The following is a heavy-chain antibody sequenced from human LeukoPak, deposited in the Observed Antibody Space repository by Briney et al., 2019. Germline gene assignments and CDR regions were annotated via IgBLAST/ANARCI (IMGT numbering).Heavy chain of an antibody. CDR1: GSSFSGFY. J-gene: IGHJ6*02. Sequence: PSETLSLTCSVSGSSFSGFYWTWIRQAPGKGLEWIGHIYNSESIEYNPSLKSRATISLDTSKNQFSLWLSSVTAADTAVYYCARDWWLGSPSLQGYFYGLDVWGHGTTVTVSS. CDR3: ARDWWLGSPSLQGYFYGLDV. V-gene: IGHV4-59*01. D-gene: IGHD2-2*01. CDR2: IYNSESI.